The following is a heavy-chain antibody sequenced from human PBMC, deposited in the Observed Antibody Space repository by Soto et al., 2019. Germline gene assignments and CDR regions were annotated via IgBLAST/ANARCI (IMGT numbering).Heavy chain of an antibody. CDR3: ARTYYSSGWYWYFDL. J-gene: IGHJ2*01. Sequence: QVQLQESGPGLVKPSETLSLTCTVSGGSISSYYWSWIRQPPGKGLEWIGYIYYSGSTNYNPSLKSRVTISVDTSKNPFSLKLSSVTAADTAVYYCARTYYSSGWYWYFDLWGRGTLVTVSS. CDR2: IYYSGST. V-gene: IGHV4-59*01. D-gene: IGHD6-19*01. CDR1: GGSISSYY.